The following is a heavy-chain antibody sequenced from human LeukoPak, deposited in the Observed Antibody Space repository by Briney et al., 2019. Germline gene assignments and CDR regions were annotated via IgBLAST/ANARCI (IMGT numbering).Heavy chain of an antibody. CDR1: GYTFTSYG. CDR3: ARDFIGANYYYAMDV. V-gene: IGHV1-18*04. Sequence: EASVKVSCKASGYTFTSYGISWVRQAPGQGLEWMGWISAYNGNTNHAQNLQGRVTMTTDTSTSTAYMELRSLRSDDTAVYYCARDFIGANYYYAMDVWGKGTTVTVSS. J-gene: IGHJ6*04. CDR2: ISAYNGNT. D-gene: IGHD4/OR15-4a*01.